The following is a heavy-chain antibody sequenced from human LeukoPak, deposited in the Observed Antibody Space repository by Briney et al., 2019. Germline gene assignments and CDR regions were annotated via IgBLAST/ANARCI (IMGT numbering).Heavy chain of an antibody. Sequence: GSSVKVSCKASGATFSSYAISWVRQAPGQGLEWMGGIIPIFGTANYAQKFQGRVTITADESTSTAYMELSSLRSEDTAVYYCASRYDFWSGYYDWGQGTLVTVSS. D-gene: IGHD3-3*01. V-gene: IGHV1-69*01. CDR1: GATFSSYA. J-gene: IGHJ4*02. CDR2: IIPIFGTA. CDR3: ASRYDFWSGYYD.